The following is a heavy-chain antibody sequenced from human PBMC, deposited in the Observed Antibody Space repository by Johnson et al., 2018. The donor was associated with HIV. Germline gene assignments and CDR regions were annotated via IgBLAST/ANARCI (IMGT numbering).Heavy chain of an antibody. V-gene: IGHV3-23*04. CDR2: VSGSGGST. J-gene: IGHJ3*01. Sequence: VQLVESGGGLVQPGGSLRLSCAASGFTFSSYTMNWVRQAPGKGLEWVSGVSGSGGSTYYADSVKGRFTISRDNSKNTLFLQMNSLRAEDTALYYCAKDRARDAFDVWGQGTMVTVSS. CDR1: GFTFSSYT. CDR3: AKDRARDAFDV.